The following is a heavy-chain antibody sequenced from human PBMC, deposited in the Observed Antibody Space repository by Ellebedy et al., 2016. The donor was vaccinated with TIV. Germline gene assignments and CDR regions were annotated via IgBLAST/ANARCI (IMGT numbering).Heavy chain of an antibody. V-gene: IGHV3-74*01. Sequence: GESLKISCEASGFTFRNYWMHWVRQVPGKGLVWVSRIDSDGSGTTYADSVKGRFTISRDNAKNTLYLQMDSLTAEDTAVYYCARDDYDNIDYWGQGILVTVSS. CDR2: IDSDGSGT. D-gene: IGHD4-17*01. J-gene: IGHJ4*02. CDR1: GFTFRNYW. CDR3: ARDDYDNIDY.